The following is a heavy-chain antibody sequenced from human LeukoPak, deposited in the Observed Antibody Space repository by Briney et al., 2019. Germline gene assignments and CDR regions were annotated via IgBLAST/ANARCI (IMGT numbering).Heavy chain of an antibody. Sequence: SVKVSCKASGGTFSSYAISWVRQAPGQGLEWMGRIIPILGIANYAQKFQGRVTITADKPTSTAYMELSSLRSEDTAVYYCARGGYGNWFDPWGQGTLVTVSS. D-gene: IGHD3-22*01. V-gene: IGHV1-69*04. J-gene: IGHJ5*02. CDR1: GGTFSSYA. CDR3: ARGGYGNWFDP. CDR2: IIPILGIA.